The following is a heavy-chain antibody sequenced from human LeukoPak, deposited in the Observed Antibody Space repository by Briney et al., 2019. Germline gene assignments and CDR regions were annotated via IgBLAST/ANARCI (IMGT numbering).Heavy chain of an antibody. CDR2: IIPIFGTA. D-gene: IGHD5-18*01. J-gene: IGHJ4*02. V-gene: IGHV1-69*13. CDR1: GGTFSSYA. Sequence: ASVKVSCKASGGTFSSYAISWARQAPGQGLEWMGGIIPIFGTANYAQKFQGRVTITADESTSTAYMELSSLRSEDTAVYYCARHDTAMDNDYWGQGALVTVSS. CDR3: ARHDTAMDNDY.